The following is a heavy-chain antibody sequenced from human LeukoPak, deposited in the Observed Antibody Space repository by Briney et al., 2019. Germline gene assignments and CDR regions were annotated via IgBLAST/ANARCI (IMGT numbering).Heavy chain of an antibody. CDR2: LSASGGST. Sequence: PGGSLRLSCAASGFTFSSYGMSWVRQAPGTRLEWVSSLSASGGSTYYADSVKGRFTISRDNSKNTLYLQMNSLRAEDTAVYYCARAPSKYYFDYWGQGTLVTVSS. CDR1: GFTFSSYG. V-gene: IGHV3-23*01. CDR3: ARAPSKYYFDY. J-gene: IGHJ4*02.